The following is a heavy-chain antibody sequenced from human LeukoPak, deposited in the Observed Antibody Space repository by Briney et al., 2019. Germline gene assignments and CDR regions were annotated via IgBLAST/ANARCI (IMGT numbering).Heavy chain of an antibody. CDR1: GFTFSSYA. J-gene: IGHJ4*02. CDR3: AKDWSSSSHFFFDY. CDR2: ISGSGGST. V-gene: IGHV3-23*01. D-gene: IGHD6-6*01. Sequence: GGSLRLSCAASGFTFSSYAMSWVRQAPGKGLEWVSAISGSGGSTYYAGSVKGRFTISRDNSKNTLYLQMNSLRAADTAVYYCAKDWSSSSHFFFDYWGQGTLVTVSS.